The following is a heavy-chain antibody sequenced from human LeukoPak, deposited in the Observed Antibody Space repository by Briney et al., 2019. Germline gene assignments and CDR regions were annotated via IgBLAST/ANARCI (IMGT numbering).Heavy chain of an antibody. V-gene: IGHV3-23*01. CDR3: AKDGDSSGWYRYYYMDV. D-gene: IGHD6-19*01. CDR2: ISGSGGNT. Sequence: GGSLRLSCAXSXFTFSNAWMHWVRQAPGKGLEWVSAISGSGGNTYYADSVKGRFTISRDNSRNTLYLQMNSLRAEDTAVYYCAKDGDSSGWYRYYYMDVWGKGTTVTVSS. CDR1: XFTFSNAW. J-gene: IGHJ6*03.